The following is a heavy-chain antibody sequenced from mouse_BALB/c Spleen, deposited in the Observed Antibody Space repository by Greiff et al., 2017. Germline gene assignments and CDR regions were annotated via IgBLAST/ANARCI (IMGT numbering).Heavy chain of an antibody. J-gene: IGHJ2*01. CDR2: IYPSDSYT. D-gene: IGHD6-1*01. Sequence: QVQLQQPGAELVRPGASVKLSCKASGYTFTSYWINWVKQRPGQGLEWIGNIYPSDSYTNYNQKFKDKATLTVDKSSSPAYMQLSSPTSEDSAVYYCTKGSGYFDYWGQGTTLTVST. V-gene: IGHV1-69*02. CDR1: GYTFTSYW. CDR3: TKGSGYFDY.